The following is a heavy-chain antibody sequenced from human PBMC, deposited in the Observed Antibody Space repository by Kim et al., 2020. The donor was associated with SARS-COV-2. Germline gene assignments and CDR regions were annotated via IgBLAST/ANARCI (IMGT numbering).Heavy chain of an antibody. J-gene: IGHJ6*02. CDR2: ISYDGSNK. CDR1: GFTFSSYA. V-gene: IGHV3-30*04. Sequence: GGSLRLSCAASGFTFSSYAMHWVRQAPGKGLEWVAVISYDGSNKYYADSVKGRFTISRDNSKNTLYLQMNSLRAEDTAVYYCARPTRGSGYPRVGMDVWGQGTTVTVSS. CDR3: ARPTRGSGYPRVGMDV. D-gene: IGHD3-22*01.